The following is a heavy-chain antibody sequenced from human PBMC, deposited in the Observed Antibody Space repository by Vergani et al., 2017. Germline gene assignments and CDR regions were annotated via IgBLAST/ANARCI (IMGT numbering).Heavy chain of an antibody. D-gene: IGHD5-24*01. V-gene: IGHV3-11*01. Sequence: QVQLVESGEGLVKPGGSLRLSCAASGFTFSDYYMSWIRQAPGKGLEWVSYISSSGSTIYYADSVKGRFTISRDNAKNSLYLQMNSLRAEDTAVYYCARETEIEMATGRDRVIKQYYYYYYMDVWGKGP. J-gene: IGHJ6*03. CDR3: ARETEIEMATGRDRVIKQYYYYYYMDV. CDR1: GFTFSDYY. CDR2: ISSSGSTI.